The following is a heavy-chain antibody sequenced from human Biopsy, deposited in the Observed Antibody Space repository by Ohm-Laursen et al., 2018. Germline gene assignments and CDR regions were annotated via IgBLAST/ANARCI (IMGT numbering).Heavy chain of an antibody. D-gene: IGHD2/OR15-2a*01. J-gene: IGHJ4*02. Sequence: TLSLTCALSGYSIIPSGPENWSWIRQPPGQGLQYIGFIYSGGNTNYNPSLRSRVTMSVDTSKNQFSLRLNSVAAADTAVYYCARGMRTTGWPYFDYWGQGILVTVSS. V-gene: IGHV4-61*01. CDR2: IYSGGNT. CDR1: GYSIIPSGPEN. CDR3: ARGMRTTGWPYFDY.